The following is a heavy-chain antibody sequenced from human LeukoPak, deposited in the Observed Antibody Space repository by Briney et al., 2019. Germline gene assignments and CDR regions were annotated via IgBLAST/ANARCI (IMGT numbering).Heavy chain of an antibody. V-gene: IGHV1-69*13. D-gene: IGHD5-18*01. CDR3: AREGEDPDSYVTTRYFDY. CDR1: GGTFSSSA. J-gene: IGHJ4*02. Sequence: SVMVSCKASGGTFSSSAISWVRQAPGQGLEWVGGIIPIFGTANYAQKFQGRVTITADESTSTAYLELSSLRSEDTAVYYCAREGEDPDSYVTTRYFDYWGPGTLVTVSS. CDR2: IIPIFGTA.